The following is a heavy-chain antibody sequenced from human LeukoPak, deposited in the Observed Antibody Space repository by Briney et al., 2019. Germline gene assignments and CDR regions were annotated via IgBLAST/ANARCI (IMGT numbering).Heavy chain of an antibody. CDR2: ISGSGGST. D-gene: IGHD2-2*01. V-gene: IGHV3-23*01. Sequence: GGSLRLSCAASGFTFSNYAMSWVRQAPGKGLEWVSGISGSGGSTYYADSVKGRFTISRDNSKNTLYLQMNSLRAEDTAVYYCAKGGYCSSTSCYEWGQGTLVTVSS. CDR3: AKGGYCSSTSCYE. J-gene: IGHJ4*02. CDR1: GFTFSNYA.